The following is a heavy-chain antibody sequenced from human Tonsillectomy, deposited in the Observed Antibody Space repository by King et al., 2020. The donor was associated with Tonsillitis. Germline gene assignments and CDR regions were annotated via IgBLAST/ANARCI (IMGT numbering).Heavy chain of an antibody. CDR2: IYSGGST. CDR3: ARGSGVDLVDAFDI. V-gene: IGHV3-53*04. J-gene: IGHJ3*02. D-gene: IGHD2-15*01. CDR1: GFTVGSNY. Sequence: EVQLVESGGGLVQPGGSLRLSCAASGFTVGSNYMSWVRQAPGKGLEWVSVIYSGGSTYYGDSVKGRFTISRHNSKNTLYLQMNSLRAEDTAVYFCARGSGVDLVDAFDIWGQGTMVTVSS.